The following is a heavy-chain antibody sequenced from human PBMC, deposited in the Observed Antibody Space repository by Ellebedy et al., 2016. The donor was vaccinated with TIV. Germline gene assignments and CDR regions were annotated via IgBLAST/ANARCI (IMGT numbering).Heavy chain of an antibody. CDR3: AAYDYVWGYFDY. CDR2: IKSKTDGGTT. V-gene: IGHV3-15*01. Sequence: GESLKISCAASGFTFSDYYMSWIRQAPGKGLEWVGRIKSKTDGGTTDYAAPVKGRFTISRDDSKNTLYLQMNSLKTEDTAVYYCAAYDYVWGYFDYWGQGTLVTVSS. CDR1: GFTFSDYY. J-gene: IGHJ4*02. D-gene: IGHD3-16*01.